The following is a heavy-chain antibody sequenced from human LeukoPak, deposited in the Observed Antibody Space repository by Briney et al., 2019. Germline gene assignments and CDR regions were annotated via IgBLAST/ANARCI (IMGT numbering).Heavy chain of an antibody. Sequence: GGSLRLSCAASGFTFSSYSMNWVRQAPGKGLEWVSSISSSSSYIYYADSVKGRFTISRDNAKNSLYLQMNSLRAEDTAVYYCSKDRGGTLGDYFDFWGQGTLVTVSS. V-gene: IGHV3-21*04. J-gene: IGHJ4*02. D-gene: IGHD3-10*01. CDR3: SKDRGGTLGDYFDF. CDR1: GFTFSSYS. CDR2: ISSSSSYI.